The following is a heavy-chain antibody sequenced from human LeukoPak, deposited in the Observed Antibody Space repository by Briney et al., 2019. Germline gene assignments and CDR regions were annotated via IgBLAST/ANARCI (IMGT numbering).Heavy chain of an antibody. J-gene: IGHJ4*02. V-gene: IGHV4-31*03. CDR3: ARDRDSSGYLY. CDR2: IYYNGST. D-gene: IGHD3-22*01. CDR1: GGSISSGGYY. Sequence: SETLSLTCTVSGGSISSGGYYWSWIRQHPGKGLEWIGYIYYNGSTYYNPSLKSRVTISVDTSKNQFSLKLSSVTAADTAVYYCARDRDSSGYLYWGQGTLVTVSS.